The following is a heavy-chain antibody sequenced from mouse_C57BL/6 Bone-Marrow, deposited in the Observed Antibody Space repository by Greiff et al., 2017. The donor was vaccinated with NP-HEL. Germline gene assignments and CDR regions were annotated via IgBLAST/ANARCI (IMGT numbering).Heavy chain of an antibody. CDR3: ARPFYSNYAMDY. J-gene: IGHJ4*01. D-gene: IGHD2-5*01. CDR2: INPYNGGT. CDR1: GYTFTDYY. Sequence: VQLKESGPVLVKPGASVKMSCKASGYTFTDYYMNWVKQSHGKSLEWIGVINPYNGGTSYNQKFKGKATLTVDKSSSTAYMELNSLTSEDSAVYYCARPFYSNYAMDYWGQGTSVTVSS. V-gene: IGHV1-19*01.